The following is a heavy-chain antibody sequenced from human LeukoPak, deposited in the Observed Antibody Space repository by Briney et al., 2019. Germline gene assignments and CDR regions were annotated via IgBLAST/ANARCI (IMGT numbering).Heavy chain of an antibody. Sequence: PSETLSLTCTVSGGSISSGHYYWSWIRQPPGKGPEWIGSVYYSGSTYYNPSLRGRVTIDVDTSENQFSVKLNSVTAADTAVYYCARSSGSFFYWGQGTLVTVSS. D-gene: IGHD1-26*01. V-gene: IGHV4-39*01. CDR2: VYYSGST. J-gene: IGHJ4*02. CDR1: GGSISSGHYY. CDR3: ARSSGSFFY.